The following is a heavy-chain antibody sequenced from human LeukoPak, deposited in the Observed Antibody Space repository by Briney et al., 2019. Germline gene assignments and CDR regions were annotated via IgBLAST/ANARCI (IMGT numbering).Heavy chain of an antibody. CDR2: ISSSGSTI. D-gene: IGHD3-22*01. J-gene: IGHJ4*02. CDR1: GFTFSDYY. V-gene: IGHV3-11*04. CDR3: TRAGYYSDSRADY. Sequence: GGSLRLSCAASGFTFSDYYMSWIRQAPGKGPEWVSYISSSGSTIYYADSVKGRFTISRDNAKNSLYLQMNSLRAEDTAVYYCTRAGYYSDSRADYWGQGTPVTVSS.